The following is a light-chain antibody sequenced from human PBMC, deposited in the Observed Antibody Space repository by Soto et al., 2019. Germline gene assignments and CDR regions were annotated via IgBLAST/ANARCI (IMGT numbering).Light chain of an antibody. CDR3: SSYAGSNNLGV. CDR1: SSDVGGYNY. J-gene: IGLJ2*01. CDR2: EVS. V-gene: IGLV2-8*01. Sequence: QSVLTQPPSASGSPGQSVTISCTGTSSDVGGYNYVSWYQQHPGKAPKLMIYEVSKRPSGVPDRFSGSNSGNTASLTVSGLQAEDEADYYCSSYAGSNNLGVFGGGTKLTVL.